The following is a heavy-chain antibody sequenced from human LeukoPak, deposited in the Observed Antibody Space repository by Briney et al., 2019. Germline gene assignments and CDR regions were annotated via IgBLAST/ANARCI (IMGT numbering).Heavy chain of an antibody. CDR2: INHSGST. CDR3: ARGSGSSLHVAFDI. J-gene: IGHJ3*02. V-gene: IGHV4-34*01. CDR1: GGPFSGYY. Sequence: PSETLSLTCAVYGGPFSGYYWSWIRQPPGKGLEWIGEINHSGSTNYNPSLKSRVTISVDTSKNQFSLKLSSVTAADTAVYYCARGSGSSLHVAFDIWGQGTMVTVSS. D-gene: IGHD3-10*01.